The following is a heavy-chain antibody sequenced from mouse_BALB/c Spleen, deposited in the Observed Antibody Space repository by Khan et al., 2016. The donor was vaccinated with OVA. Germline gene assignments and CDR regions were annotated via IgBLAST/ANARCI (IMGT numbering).Heavy chain of an antibody. J-gene: IGHJ3*01. Sequence: QMQLEESGAELARPGASVKLSCKASGYTFTDYYINWVKQRTGQGLEWIGDISPGSGDTYYNEKFKGKATLTADKSSTTAYMQLSSLTSEASAVYFCARRNYFGYTFAYWGQGTLVTVSA. CDR2: ISPGSGDT. CDR3: ARRNYFGYTFAY. D-gene: IGHD1-2*01. CDR1: GYTFTDYY. V-gene: IGHV1-77*01.